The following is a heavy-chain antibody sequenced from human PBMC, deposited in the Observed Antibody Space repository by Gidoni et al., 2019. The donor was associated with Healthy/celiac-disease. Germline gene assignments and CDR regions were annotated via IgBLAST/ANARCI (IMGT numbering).Heavy chain of an antibody. V-gene: IGHV3-23*01. CDR2: ISGSGGST. D-gene: IGHD2-21*01. CDR3: ANLRVFRYYFDY. CDR1: GFTFSSYA. J-gene: IGHJ4*02. Sequence: EVQLLESGGGLVQPGGSLRLSCAASGFTFSSYAMSWVRQAPGKGLEWVSAISGSGGSTYYADSVKGRFTISRDNSKNTLYLQMNSLRAEDTAVYYCANLRVFRYYFDYWGQGTLVTVSS.